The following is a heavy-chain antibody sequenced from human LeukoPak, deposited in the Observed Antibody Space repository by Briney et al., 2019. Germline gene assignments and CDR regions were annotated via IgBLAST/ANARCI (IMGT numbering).Heavy chain of an antibody. J-gene: IGHJ4*02. V-gene: IGHV3-72*01. Sequence: QAGGSLRLSCAASGFSLSDHYMDWVRQAPGKGLEWVGRSRNKDNNYNTEYAASVKGRFTISRDDSKNSLFLQMNSLKIEDTAVYYCARAGDYYSTGDCWGQGTLVTVSS. D-gene: IGHD3-22*01. CDR1: GFSLSDHY. CDR3: ARAGDYYSTGDC. CDR2: SRNKDNNYNT.